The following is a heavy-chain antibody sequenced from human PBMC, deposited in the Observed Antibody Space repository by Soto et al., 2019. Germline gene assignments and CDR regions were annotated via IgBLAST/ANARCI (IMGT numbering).Heavy chain of an antibody. CDR3: AKEVVGATRGWYFDL. D-gene: IGHD1-26*01. J-gene: IGHJ2*01. CDR2: ISYDGSNK. V-gene: IGHV3-30*18. CDR1: GFTFRSYG. Sequence: QVQLVESGAGVVQPGRSLRLSCAASGFTFRSYGMHWVRQAPGKGLEWVAVISYDGSNKYYADSVKGRFTISRDNSKNTLYLQMNSLRAEDTAVYYCAKEVVGATRGWYFDLWGRGTLVTVSS.